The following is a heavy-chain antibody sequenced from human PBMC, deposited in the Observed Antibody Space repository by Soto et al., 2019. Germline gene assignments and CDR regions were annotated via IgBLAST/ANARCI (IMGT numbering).Heavy chain of an antibody. D-gene: IGHD1-26*01. J-gene: IGHJ5*02. V-gene: IGHV3-53*01. CDR3: ARHRHPRGTVGATSPLDP. Sequence: GGSLRLSCALSGYSVSSNYLSWVRQARGKGLEWVSVHYSGGSTYYADSVQGRFTISRDKSNNTLYLQMRRVRAEDTAVYFCARHRHPRGTVGATSPLDPWGQGTQVTVSS. CDR1: GYSVSSNY. CDR2: HYSGGST.